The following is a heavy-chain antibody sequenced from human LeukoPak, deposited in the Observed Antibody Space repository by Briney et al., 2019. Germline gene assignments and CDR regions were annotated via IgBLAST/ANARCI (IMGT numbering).Heavy chain of an antibody. CDR3: ARDQQLDY. V-gene: IGHV4-39*07. D-gene: IGHD6-13*01. CDR2: IYYSGST. CDR1: GGSISSSSYY. Sequence: PSETLSLTCTVSGGSISSSSYYWGWIRQPPGKGLEWIGSIYYSGSTYYNPSLKSRVTISVDTSKNQFSLKLSSVTAADTAVYYCARDQQLDYWGQGTLVTVSS. J-gene: IGHJ4*02.